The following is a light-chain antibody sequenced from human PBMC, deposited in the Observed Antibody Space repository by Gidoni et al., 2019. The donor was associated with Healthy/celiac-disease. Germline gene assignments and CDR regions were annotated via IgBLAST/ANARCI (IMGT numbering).Light chain of an antibody. CDR3: QQRSNWPPEIT. V-gene: IGKV3-11*01. CDR1: QSVSSY. J-gene: IGKJ5*01. Sequence: IVLTQSPATLSLSPGERATLSCRASQSVSSYFAWYQQKPGQAPRLLIYDASNRATGIPARFSGSGSGTDFTLTISSLEPEDFAVYYCQQRSNWPPEITFXQXTRLEIK. CDR2: DAS.